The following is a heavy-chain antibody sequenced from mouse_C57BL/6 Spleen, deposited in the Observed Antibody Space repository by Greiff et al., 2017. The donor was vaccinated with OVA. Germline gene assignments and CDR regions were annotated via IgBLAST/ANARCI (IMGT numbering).Heavy chain of an antibody. CDR1: GYTFTSYW. V-gene: IGHV1-55*01. J-gene: IGHJ2*01. CDR2: IYPGSGST. CDR3: ARSLRRDDY. Sequence: VKLVESGAELVKPGASVKMSCKASGYTFTSYWITWVKQRPGQGLEWIGDIYPGSGSTNYNEKFKSKATLTVDTSSSTAYMQLSSLTSEDSAVYYCARSLRRDDYWGQGTTLTVSS.